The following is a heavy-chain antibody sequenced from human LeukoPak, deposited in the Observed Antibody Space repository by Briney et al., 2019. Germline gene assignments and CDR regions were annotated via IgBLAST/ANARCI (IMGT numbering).Heavy chain of an antibody. CDR3: ARGLSGGDY. V-gene: IGHV4-61*08. D-gene: IGHD4-23*01. CDR1: GGSISSGGYY. J-gene: IGHJ4*02. CDR2: IYYSGST. Sequence: PSETLSLTCTVSGGSISSGGYYWSWIRQPPGKGLEWIGYIYYSGSTNYNPSLKSRVTISVDTSKNQFSLELSSVTAADTAVYYCARGLSGGDYWGQGTLVTVSS.